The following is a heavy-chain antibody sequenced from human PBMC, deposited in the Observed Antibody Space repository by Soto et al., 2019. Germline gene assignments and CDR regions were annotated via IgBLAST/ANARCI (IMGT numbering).Heavy chain of an antibody. V-gene: IGHV1-69*15. CDR3: AREGVDSDVGTFCDY. CDR1: GGTLSNYA. J-gene: IGHJ4*02. CDR2: IIPIFDTA. D-gene: IGHD5-18*01. Sequence: QVQLVQSGAEVKKPGSSVKVSCKTSGGTLSNYAISWLRQAPGQGPEWMGSIIPIFDTANYAQKFQGRVTITADESTSTVYMELSSLRSEDTAVYYCAREGVDSDVGTFCDYWGQGTLVTVSS.